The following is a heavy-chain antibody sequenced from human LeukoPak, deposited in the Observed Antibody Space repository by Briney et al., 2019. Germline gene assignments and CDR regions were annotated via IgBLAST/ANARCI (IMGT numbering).Heavy chain of an antibody. D-gene: IGHD3-3*01. J-gene: IGHJ1*01. CDR1: EFTFNNYW. CDR2: IKNDGKIT. V-gene: IGHV3-74*01. CDR3: LLIILGGSSQH. Sequence: GGSLRLSCAATEFTFNNYWMHWVRQAPGKGLVWVSRIKNDGKITTYADSVKGRFTTSRDNAKNTFYLQMNSLRVEDTAVYYCLLIILGGSSQHWGQGTLVTVSS.